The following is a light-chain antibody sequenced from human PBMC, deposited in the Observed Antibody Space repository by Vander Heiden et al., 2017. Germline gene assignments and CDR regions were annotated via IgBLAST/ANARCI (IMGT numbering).Light chain of an antibody. CDR2: GNS. Sequence: QSVLTQPPSVSGAPGQTVTISSTGGRSNIGARYDVHWYQQLPGTAPKLLIYGNSDRPSGVPDRFSVSKSDTSGSLAITGLQAEDEADYYCQCYDISLSAWVFGGGTRLTVL. CDR3: QCYDISLSAWV. V-gene: IGLV1-40*01. J-gene: IGLJ3*02. CDR1: RSNIGARYD.